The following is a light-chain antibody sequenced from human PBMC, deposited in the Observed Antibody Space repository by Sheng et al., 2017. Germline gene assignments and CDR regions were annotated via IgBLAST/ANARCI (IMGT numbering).Light chain of an antibody. Sequence: SYELIQPPSVSVSPGQTARITCSGDALPNQFVYWYRQKPGQAPVTVIYKDNERPSGIPERFSGSSSGMTATLTISRVQAEDEADYYCQSTDSSDIYVFGTGTKVTVL. V-gene: IGLV3-25*03. CDR2: KDN. J-gene: IGLJ1*01. CDR3: QSTDSSDIYV. CDR1: ALPNQF.